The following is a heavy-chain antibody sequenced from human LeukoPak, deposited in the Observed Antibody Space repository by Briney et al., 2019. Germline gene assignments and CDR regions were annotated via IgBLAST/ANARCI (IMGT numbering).Heavy chain of an antibody. D-gene: IGHD5-12*01. CDR1: GFTFSSYS. V-gene: IGHV3-48*04. Sequence: GGSLRLSCAASGFTFSSYSMNWVRQAPGKGLEWVSYISSRSTTIYFADSVKGRFTISRDNAKNSLYLQMNSLRAEDTAVYYCARRFLATPGGFDYWGQGTLVTVSS. CDR3: ARRFLATPGGFDY. J-gene: IGHJ4*02. CDR2: ISSRSTTI.